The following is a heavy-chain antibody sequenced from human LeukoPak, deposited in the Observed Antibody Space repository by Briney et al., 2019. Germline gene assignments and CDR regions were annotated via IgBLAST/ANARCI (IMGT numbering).Heavy chain of an antibody. J-gene: IGHJ5*02. V-gene: IGHV1-46*01. Sequence: ASVKVSCKASGYTFASYYMHWVRQAPGQGLEWMGIINPSGGSTSYAQKFQGRVTMTRDTSTSTVYMELSSLRSEDTAVYYCARDGLAAAGEGPWGQGTLVTVSS. CDR1: GYTFASYY. CDR2: INPSGGST. CDR3: ARDGLAAAGEGP. D-gene: IGHD6-13*01.